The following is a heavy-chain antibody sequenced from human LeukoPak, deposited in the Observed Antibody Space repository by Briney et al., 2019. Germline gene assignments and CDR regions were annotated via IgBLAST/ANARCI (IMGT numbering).Heavy chain of an antibody. D-gene: IGHD1-1*01. CDR1: GGSISSSNW. J-gene: IGHJ4*02. V-gene: IGHV4-4*02. Sequence: KPSETLSLTCAVSGGSISSSNWWSWVRQPPGKGLEWIGEIYHSGSTNYNPSLKSRVTISVDKSKNQFSLKLSSVTAADTAVYYCARERSXRXETTYYFDYWGQGTLVTVSS. CDR3: ARERSXRXETTYYFDY. CDR2: IYHSGST.